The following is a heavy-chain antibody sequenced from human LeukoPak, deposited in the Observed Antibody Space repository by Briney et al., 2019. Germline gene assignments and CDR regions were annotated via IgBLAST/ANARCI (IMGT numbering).Heavy chain of an antibody. CDR3: ASLHYYDSSGYYPLDAFDI. Sequence: PSETLSLTCAVYGGPFSGYYWSWIRQPPGKGLEWIGEINHSGSTNYNPSLRSRVTISVDTSKNQFSLKLSSVTAADTAVYYCASLHYYDSSGYYPLDAFDIWGQGTMVTVSS. D-gene: IGHD3-22*01. CDR2: INHSGST. J-gene: IGHJ3*02. V-gene: IGHV4-34*01. CDR1: GGPFSGYY.